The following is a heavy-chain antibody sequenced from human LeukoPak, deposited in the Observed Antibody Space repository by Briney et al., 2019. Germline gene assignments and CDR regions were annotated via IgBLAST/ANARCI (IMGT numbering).Heavy chain of an antibody. Sequence: SETLSLTCTVSGGSISSSSYYWGWIRQPPGKGLEWIGSIYYSGSTYYNPSLKSRFTISVDTSKNQFSLRLSSVTAADTAVYYCAREGELGGGETPHFDYWGQGTLVTVSS. CDR2: IYYSGST. CDR3: AREGELGGGETPHFDY. J-gene: IGHJ4*02. D-gene: IGHD2-21*01. CDR1: GGSISSSSYY. V-gene: IGHV4-39*07.